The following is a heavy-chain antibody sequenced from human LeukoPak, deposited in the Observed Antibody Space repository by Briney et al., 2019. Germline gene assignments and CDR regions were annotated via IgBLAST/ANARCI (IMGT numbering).Heavy chain of an antibody. CDR1: GYTFTNYG. Sequence: ASVKVSCKASGYTFTNYGISWVRQAPGQGLEWMGWVSAYNGNTNYAQKFQGRVTMTTDTSTSTAYMELRSLRSDDTAVYYCARDRDYGDYNTQDLFVYWGQGTLVTVSS. J-gene: IGHJ4*02. CDR3: ARDRDYGDYNTQDLFVY. V-gene: IGHV1-18*01. D-gene: IGHD4-17*01. CDR2: VSAYNGNT.